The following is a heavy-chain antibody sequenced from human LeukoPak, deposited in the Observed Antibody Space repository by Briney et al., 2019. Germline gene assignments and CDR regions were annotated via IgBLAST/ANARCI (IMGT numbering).Heavy chain of an antibody. CDR2: FDPEDGET. D-gene: IGHD2-15*01. CDR3: ATAPYCSGGSCYPSYWYFDL. CDR1: GYTLTELS. V-gene: IGHV1-24*01. Sequence: ASVKVSCKVSGYTLTELSMHWVRQAPGKGLEWMGGFDPEDGETIYAQKFQGRVTMTEDTSTDTAYMELSSLRSEDTAVYYCATAPYCSGGSCYPSYWYFDLWGRGTLVTVSS. J-gene: IGHJ2*01.